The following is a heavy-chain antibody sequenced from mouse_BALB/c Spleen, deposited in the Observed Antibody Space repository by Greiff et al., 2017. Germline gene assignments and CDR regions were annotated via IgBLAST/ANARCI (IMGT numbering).Heavy chain of an antibody. CDR3: ARGYRYDDYYAMDY. Sequence: EVKLQESGGGLVQPGGSLKLSCAASGFTFSSYTMSWVRQTPEKRLEWVAYISNGGGSTYYPDTVKGRFTISRDNAKNTLYLQMSSLKSEDTAMYYCARGYRYDDYYAMDYWGQGTSVTVSS. CDR2: ISNGGGST. CDR1: GFTFSSYT. J-gene: IGHJ4*01. V-gene: IGHV5-12-2*01. D-gene: IGHD2-14*01.